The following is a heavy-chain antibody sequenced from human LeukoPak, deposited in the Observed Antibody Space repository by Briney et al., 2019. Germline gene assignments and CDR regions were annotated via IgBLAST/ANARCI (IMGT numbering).Heavy chain of an antibody. V-gene: IGHV3-23*01. CDR1: GFTFSSYA. D-gene: IGHD3-22*01. J-gene: IGHJ4*02. Sequence: GGSLRLSCAASGFTFSSYAMSWVRQAPGKGLEWVSAISGSGGSTYYAESVKGRFTISRDNSKNTLYLQMNSLRAEDTAVYYCAKYYYDSSGYSDYWGQGTLVTVSS. CDR3: AKYYYDSSGYSDY. CDR2: ISGSGGST.